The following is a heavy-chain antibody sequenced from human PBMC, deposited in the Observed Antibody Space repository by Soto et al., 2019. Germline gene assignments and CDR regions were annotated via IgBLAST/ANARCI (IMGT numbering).Heavy chain of an antibody. D-gene: IGHD3-10*01. CDR1: GFTFDDYA. CDR3: AKDRTGARGCDY. CDR2: ISWNSGSI. J-gene: IGHJ4*02. Sequence: EVQLVESGGGLVQPGRSLRLSCAASGFTFDDYAMHWVRQAPGKGLEWVSGISWNSGSIGYADSVKGRFTISRDNAKNSLYLQMNSLRAEDTALYDCAKDRTGARGCDYWVQGTLVTVSS. V-gene: IGHV3-9*01.